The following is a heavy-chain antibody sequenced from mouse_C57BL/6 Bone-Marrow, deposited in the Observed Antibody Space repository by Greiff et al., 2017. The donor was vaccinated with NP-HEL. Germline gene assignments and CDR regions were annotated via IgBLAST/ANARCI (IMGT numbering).Heavy chain of an antibody. V-gene: IGHV1-62-2*01. CDR2: FYPGSGSI. Sequence: QVQLQQSGAELVKPGASVKLSCKASGYTFTEYTIHWVKQRSGQGLEWIGWFYPGSGSIKYNEKFKDKATLTADKSSSTVYMELSRLTSEDSAVYFCAREAYYYGSSPFYYAMDYWGQGTSVTVSS. J-gene: IGHJ4*01. CDR1: GYTFTEYT. D-gene: IGHD1-1*01. CDR3: AREAYYYGSSPFYYAMDY.